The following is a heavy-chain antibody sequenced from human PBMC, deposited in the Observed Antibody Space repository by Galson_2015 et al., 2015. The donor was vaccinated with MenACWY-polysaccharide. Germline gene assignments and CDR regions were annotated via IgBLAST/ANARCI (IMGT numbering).Heavy chain of an antibody. CDR1: GGSFSGYY. J-gene: IGHJ5*02. CDR2: MNHSGST. Sequence: SETLSLTCAVYGGSFSGYYWSWIRQPPGKGLEWIGEMNHSGSTNCNPSLKSRVTISVDTSKNQFSLRLTTVTAADTAVYYCARGVAARSRFGLWGQGTLVSVSS. D-gene: IGHD5-12*01. V-gene: IGHV4-34*01. CDR3: ARGVAARSRFGL.